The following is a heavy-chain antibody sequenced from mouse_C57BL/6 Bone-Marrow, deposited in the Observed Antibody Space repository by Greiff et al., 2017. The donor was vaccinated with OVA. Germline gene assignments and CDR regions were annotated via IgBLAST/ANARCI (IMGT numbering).Heavy chain of an antibody. J-gene: IGHJ1*03. CDR1: GFTFSSYG. Sequence: VQLQQSGGDLVKPGGSLKLSCAASGFTFSSYGMSWVRQTPDKRLEWVATISSGGSYTYYPDSVKGRITISRDNAKHTLYMQMSSLKSEDTAMDYCARLHSNYWYFDVWGTGTTVTVSS. V-gene: IGHV5-6*01. D-gene: IGHD2-5*01. CDR3: ARLHSNYWYFDV. CDR2: ISSGGSYT.